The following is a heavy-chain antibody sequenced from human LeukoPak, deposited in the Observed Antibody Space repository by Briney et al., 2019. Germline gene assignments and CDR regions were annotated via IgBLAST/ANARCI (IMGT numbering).Heavy chain of an antibody. D-gene: IGHD3-22*01. Sequence: GGSLRLSCAASGFTFSDYSINWVRQARGKGLEWVSSINPTNTSIYYADVVKGRFTISRDNAKSSLYLQMNSLRAEDTALYYCVRLRRNSDRSGYYYYYNYWGQGILVTVSS. CDR1: GFTFSDYS. CDR3: VRLRRNSDRSGYYYYYNY. J-gene: IGHJ4*02. CDR2: INPTNTSI. V-gene: IGHV3-21*01.